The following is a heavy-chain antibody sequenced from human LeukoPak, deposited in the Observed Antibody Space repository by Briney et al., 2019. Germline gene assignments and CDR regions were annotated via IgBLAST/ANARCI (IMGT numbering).Heavy chain of an antibody. D-gene: IGHD5-18*01. CDR1: GFTFGDYA. Sequence: GGSLRLSCTASGFTFGDYAMSWFRQAPGKGLEWVGFIRSKAYGGTTEYAASVKGRFTISRDDSKSIAYLQMNSLKTEDTAVYYCTAEGIQPNYYYYYMDVWGKGTTVTVSS. J-gene: IGHJ6*03. CDR2: IRSKAYGGTT. V-gene: IGHV3-49*03. CDR3: TAEGIQPNYYYYYMDV.